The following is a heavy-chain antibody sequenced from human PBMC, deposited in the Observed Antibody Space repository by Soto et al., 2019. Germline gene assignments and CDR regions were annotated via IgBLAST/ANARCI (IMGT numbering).Heavy chain of an antibody. Sequence: LPETLSLTCTVSGGSISSSSYYWGWIRQPPGKGLEWIGSIYYSGSTYYNPSLKSRVTISVDTSKNQFSLKLSSVTAADTAVYYCTEEPGDIAARRENYYYYYYMDVWGKGTTVTVSS. CDR3: TEEPGDIAARRENYYYYYYMDV. J-gene: IGHJ6*03. V-gene: IGHV4-39*01. D-gene: IGHD6-6*01. CDR2: IYYSGST. CDR1: GGSISSSSYY.